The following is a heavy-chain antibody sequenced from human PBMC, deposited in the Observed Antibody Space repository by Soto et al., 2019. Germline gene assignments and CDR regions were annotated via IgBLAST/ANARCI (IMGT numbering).Heavy chain of an antibody. Sequence: SLRLSCAAPGFTSSSYGMHWGRQAPGKGLEGVAVIWYDGSNKYYADSVKGRFTISRDNSKDTLYLQMNSLRAEDTAVYYCARIAYYYDSSGYKSYYYYGMDDWGQGTTVTVSS. CDR1: GFTSSSYG. V-gene: IGHV3-33*01. CDR2: IWYDGSNK. J-gene: IGHJ6*02. D-gene: IGHD3-22*01. CDR3: ARIAYYYDSSGYKSYYYYGMDD.